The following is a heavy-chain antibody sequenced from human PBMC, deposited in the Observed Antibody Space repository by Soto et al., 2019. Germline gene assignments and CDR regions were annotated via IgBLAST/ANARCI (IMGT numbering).Heavy chain of an antibody. D-gene: IGHD4-17*01. Sequence: EVQLLESGGGLVQPGGSLRLYCVASGFTFSNAWMSWVRQAPGKGPEWVGRIKSKTDGGTTDYAAPVKGRFTISRDDSKNTLYLQMNSLITEDTAVYYCTTWYYGDYALPNPSYYGMDVWGQGTTVTVSS. CDR3: TTWYYGDYALPNPSYYGMDV. J-gene: IGHJ6*02. V-gene: IGHV3-15*01. CDR1: GFTFSNAW. CDR2: IKSKTDGGTT.